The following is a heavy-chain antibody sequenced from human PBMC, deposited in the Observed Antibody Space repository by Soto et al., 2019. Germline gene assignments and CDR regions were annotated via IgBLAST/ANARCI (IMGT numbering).Heavy chain of an antibody. Sequence: SETLSLTCAVYGGSFSGYYWSWIRQPPGKGLEWIGEINHSGSTNYNPSLKSRVTISVDTSKNQFSLKLSSVTAADTAVYYCARGRAARPLDYWGQGTLVTVSS. D-gene: IGHD6-6*01. J-gene: IGHJ4*02. CDR1: GGSFSGYY. CDR3: ARGRAARPLDY. V-gene: IGHV4-34*01. CDR2: INHSGST.